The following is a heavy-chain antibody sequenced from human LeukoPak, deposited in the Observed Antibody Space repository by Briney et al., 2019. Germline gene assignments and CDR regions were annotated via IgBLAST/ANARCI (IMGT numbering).Heavy chain of an antibody. Sequence: PGGSLRLSCAASGFTFSTYYMHWVRQAPGKGLVWVSRIYNDDSSTTYAESVKGRFTISRDNGKNTLYLQKSSLRDDDTAVYYSVKGGAWQGNAMAVGGQGTTVT. V-gene: IGHV3-74*01. CDR2: IYNDDSST. CDR1: GFTFSTYY. CDR3: VKGGAWQGNAMAV. D-gene: IGHD3-10*01. J-gene: IGHJ6*02.